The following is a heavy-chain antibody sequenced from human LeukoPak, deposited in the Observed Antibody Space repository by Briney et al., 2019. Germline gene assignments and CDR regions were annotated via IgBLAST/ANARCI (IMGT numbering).Heavy chain of an antibody. CDR1: GYTFTSYG. CDR3: AGGDDIVTGYYGDGY. J-gene: IGHJ4*02. Sequence: ASVKVSCKASGYTFTSYGISWVRQAPGQGLEWMGWISAYNGNTNYAQKLQGRVTMTTDKSTSTVYKELMRLRSDDTAVYYCAGGDDIVTGYYGDGYWGQGTLVTVSS. CDR2: ISAYNGNT. D-gene: IGHD3-9*01. V-gene: IGHV1-18*01.